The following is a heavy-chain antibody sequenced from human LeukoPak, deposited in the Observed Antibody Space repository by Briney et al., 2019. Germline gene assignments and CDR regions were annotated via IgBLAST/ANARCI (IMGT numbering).Heavy chain of an antibody. CDR1: GFTFSTYA. V-gene: IGHV3-33*06. CDR2: LWYDASKQ. CDR3: AKDWPSSGYYYGWFDP. J-gene: IGHJ5*02. Sequence: GGSLRLSCAASGFTFSTYAMHWVRQAPGKGLEWVAILWYDASKQYYADSVNGRFTISRDNSKNTLYLQMNSLRAEDTAVYYCAKDWPSSGYYYGWFDPWGQGTLVTVSS. D-gene: IGHD3-22*01.